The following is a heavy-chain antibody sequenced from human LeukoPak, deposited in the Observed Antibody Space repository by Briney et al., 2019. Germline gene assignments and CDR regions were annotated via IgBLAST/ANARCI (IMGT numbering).Heavy chain of an antibody. Sequence: GGSLRLSCEASGFTFSSYAMSWVRQAPGKGLEWVSGIIDSGDVTYYANSVKGRFTISRDNSKNSLYLQMNSLRAEDTAVYYCAKLGGQEVYNYYVGVWGKGTTVAVSS. V-gene: IGHV3-23*01. D-gene: IGHD3-16*01. CDR3: AKLGGQEVYNYYVGV. CDR2: IIDSGDVT. J-gene: IGHJ6*03. CDR1: GFTFSSYA.